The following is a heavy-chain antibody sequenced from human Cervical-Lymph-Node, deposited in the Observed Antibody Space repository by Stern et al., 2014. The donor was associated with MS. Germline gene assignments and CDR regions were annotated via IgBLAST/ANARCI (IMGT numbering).Heavy chain of an antibody. CDR2: IYWDDDK. J-gene: IGHJ3*02. CDR3: AHRPPRRIAVADDAFDI. Sequence: QVTLKESGPTLVKPTQTLTLTCTFSGFSLSTRGMGVGWIRQPPGKALEWLALIYWDDDKRYSPSLKSRLTITKDTSKNQVVLTMTNMDPVDTATYYCAHRPPRRIAVADDAFDIWGQGTMVTVSS. V-gene: IGHV2-5*02. D-gene: IGHD6-19*01. CDR1: GFSLSTRGMG.